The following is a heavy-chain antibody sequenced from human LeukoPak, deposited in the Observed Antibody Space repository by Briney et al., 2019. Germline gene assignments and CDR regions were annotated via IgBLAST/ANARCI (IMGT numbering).Heavy chain of an antibody. CDR3: ARRFNFGVDH. J-gene: IGHJ4*01. V-gene: IGHV3-48*01. D-gene: IGHD1-1*01. CDR2: IDFAGGST. Sequence: GGSLRLSCAASGFTFSSYAMHWVRQAPGKGLEWLSGIDFAGGSTSYADSVKGRFSVSRDNARNSQYLQLNNLRVDDTAVYFCARRFNFGVDHWGHGTLVTVSS. CDR1: GFTFSSYA.